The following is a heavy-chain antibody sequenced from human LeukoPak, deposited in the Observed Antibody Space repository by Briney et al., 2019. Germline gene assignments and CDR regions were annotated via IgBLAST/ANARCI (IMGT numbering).Heavy chain of an antibody. Sequence: PSETLSLTCTVSGGSISSSSYYWSWIRQPPGKGLEWIGYIYYSGSTNYNPSLKSRVTISVDTSKNQFSLKLSSVTAADTAVYYCASGEYGLGSYRVHYYYMDVWGKGTTVTVSS. J-gene: IGHJ6*03. CDR2: IYYSGST. CDR3: ASGEYGLGSYRVHYYYMDV. D-gene: IGHD3-10*01. CDR1: GGSISSSSYY. V-gene: IGHV4-61*01.